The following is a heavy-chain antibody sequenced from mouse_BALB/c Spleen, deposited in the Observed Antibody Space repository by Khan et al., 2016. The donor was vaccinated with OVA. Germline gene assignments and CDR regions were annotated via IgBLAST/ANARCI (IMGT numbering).Heavy chain of an antibody. J-gene: IGHJ2*01. Sequence: EVELVESGGGLVQPGGSLKLSCAASGFTFSSYGMSWVRQTPDKRLELVATINSNGGSTYYPDSVKGRFTISRDNAKNTLYLQMSSLKSEDTAMYYWARSARKINWRQGTNHTVSS. CDR3: ARSARKIN. CDR1: GFTFSSYG. D-gene: IGHD6-1*01. V-gene: IGHV5-6-3*01. CDR2: INSNGGST.